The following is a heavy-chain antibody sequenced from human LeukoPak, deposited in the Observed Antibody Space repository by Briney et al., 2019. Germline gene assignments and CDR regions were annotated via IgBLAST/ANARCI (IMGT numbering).Heavy chain of an antibody. D-gene: IGHD5-18*01. CDR1: GGSISSGGYS. CDR2: IYHSGST. V-gene: IGHV4-30-2*01. CDR3: ARGNLGIQLWLGHAFDI. J-gene: IGHJ3*02. Sequence: PSETLSLTCAVSGGSISSGGYSWSWIRQPPGKGLEWIGYIYHSGSTYYNPSLKSRVTISVDRSKNQFSLKLSSVTAADTAVYYCARGNLGIQLWLGHAFDIWGQGTMVTVSS.